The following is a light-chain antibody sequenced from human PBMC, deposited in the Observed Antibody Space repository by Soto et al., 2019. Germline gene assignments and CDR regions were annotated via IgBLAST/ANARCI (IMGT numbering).Light chain of an antibody. CDR2: TTA. CDR3: QQYNSLWT. Sequence: DIQMTQSPSTLSASVGDRVTITCRASQSISSWLACYQQKPGKAPKLLIYTTASLESGVPSRFSGSGSGKEFTLTSSSLQPDDFATYYCQQYNSLWTFGQGTKVEIK. J-gene: IGKJ1*01. CDR1: QSISSW. V-gene: IGKV1-5*03.